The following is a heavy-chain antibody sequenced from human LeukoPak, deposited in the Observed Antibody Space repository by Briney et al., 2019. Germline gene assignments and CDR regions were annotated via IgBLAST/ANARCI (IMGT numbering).Heavy chain of an antibody. Sequence: SETLSLTCTVSGGSISYYYWYWIPQPAGKGLEWIGRVYISGSTNYNPSLKSRVTMSVDTSKNQFSLKLSSVTAADTAVYYCARAANYYYYYMDVWGKGTTVTVSS. CDR2: VYISGST. CDR1: GGSISYYY. CDR3: ARAANYYYYYMDV. J-gene: IGHJ6*03. V-gene: IGHV4-4*07.